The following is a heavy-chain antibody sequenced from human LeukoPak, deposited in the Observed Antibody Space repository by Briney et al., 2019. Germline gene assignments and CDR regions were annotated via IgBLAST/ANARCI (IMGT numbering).Heavy chain of an antibody. J-gene: IGHJ4*02. D-gene: IGHD7-27*01. Sequence: GASVKVSCKASGYTFTDCYIHWLRQAPGQGLEWMGRINPNSGGTDDAQNFQGRVTMTMDTSISTAYLELSRLRSDDTAVYYCARDLPSTSNWELDYWGQGTLVTVSS. CDR1: GYTFTDCY. V-gene: IGHV1-2*06. CDR3: ARDLPSTSNWELDY. CDR2: INPNSGGT.